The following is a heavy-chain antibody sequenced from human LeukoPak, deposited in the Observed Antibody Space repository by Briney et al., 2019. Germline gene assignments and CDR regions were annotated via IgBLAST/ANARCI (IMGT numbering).Heavy chain of an antibody. D-gene: IGHD3-22*01. CDR2: ISGYNGNT. V-gene: IGHV1-18*01. J-gene: IGHJ3*02. CDR1: GYTFFSYG. Sequence: ASVKVSCKASGYTFFSYGISWVRQAPGQGLEWMGWISGYNGNTNYAQKLQGRVTMTRDTSTSTAYMELSSLKSDDTAVYYCARGRIDSSGYWLFLSDGFDIWGQGTMVTVSS. CDR3: ARGRIDSSGYWLFLSDGFDI.